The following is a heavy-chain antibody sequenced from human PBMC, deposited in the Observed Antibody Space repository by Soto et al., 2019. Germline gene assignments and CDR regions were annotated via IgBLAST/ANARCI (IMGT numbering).Heavy chain of an antibody. V-gene: IGHV3-30*18. CDR2: ISYDGSNK. Sequence: GGSLRLSCAASGFPFSSYGMHWVRQAPGKGLEWVAVISYDGSNKYYADSVKGRFTISRDNSKNTLYLQMISLRAEDTVFFYCAKGTYYYDSSGSDFDYWGQGTLVTVSS. J-gene: IGHJ4*02. CDR1: GFPFSSYG. CDR3: AKGTYYYDSSGSDFDY. D-gene: IGHD3-22*01.